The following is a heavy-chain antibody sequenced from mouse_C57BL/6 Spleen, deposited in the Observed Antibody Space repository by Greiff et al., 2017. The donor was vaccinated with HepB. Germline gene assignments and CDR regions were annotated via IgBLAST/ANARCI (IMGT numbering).Heavy chain of an antibody. V-gene: IGHV1-53*01. CDR2: INPSNGGT. Sequence: QVQLKESGTELVKPGASVKLSCKASGYTFTSYWMHWVKQRPGQGLEWIGNINPSNGGTNYNEKFKSKATLTVDKSSSTAYMQLSSLTSEDSAVHYCARSPSSYAMDYWGQGTSVTVSS. J-gene: IGHJ4*01. D-gene: IGHD1-3*01. CDR3: ARSPSSYAMDY. CDR1: GYTFTSYW.